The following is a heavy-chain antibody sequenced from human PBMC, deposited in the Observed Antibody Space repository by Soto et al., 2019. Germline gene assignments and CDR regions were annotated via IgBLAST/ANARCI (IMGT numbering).Heavy chain of an antibody. J-gene: IGHJ5*02. Sequence: SVKVSCKASGGTFSSYAISWVRQAPGQGLEWMGGIIPIFGTANYAQKFQGRVTITADESTSTAYMELSSLRSEDTAVYYCARAPRGLGQWLVLNWFDPWGQGTLVTVSS. CDR3: ARAPRGLGQWLVLNWFDP. CDR1: GGTFSSYA. CDR2: IIPIFGTA. V-gene: IGHV1-69*13. D-gene: IGHD6-19*01.